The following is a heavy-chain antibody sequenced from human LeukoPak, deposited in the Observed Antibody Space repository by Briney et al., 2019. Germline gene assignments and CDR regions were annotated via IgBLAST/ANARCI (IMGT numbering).Heavy chain of an antibody. CDR1: GFTFTTYW. CDR2: IKPDGSEK. D-gene: IGHD6-19*01. Sequence: GGSLRLSCAPSGFTFTTYWMSWVRQAPGKGLEWLANIKPDGSEKNYVDSVRGRFTISRDNAKNSLYLETNSLRAEDTAVYYCARGAWYYIYWGQGTLVSVSS. J-gene: IGHJ4*02. V-gene: IGHV3-7*01. CDR3: ARGAWYYIY.